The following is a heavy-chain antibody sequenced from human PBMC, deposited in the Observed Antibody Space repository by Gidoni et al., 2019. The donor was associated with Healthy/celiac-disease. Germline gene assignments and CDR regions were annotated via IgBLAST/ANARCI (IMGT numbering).Heavy chain of an antibody. J-gene: IGHJ4*02. Sequence: QLQLQESGPGLMKPSETLSLTCTVSGDSIRSSSYYGGWIRQPPGKGREWIVRIYYSGSTYYNPSLKSRVTISVDTSKNQFSLKLSSVTAADTAVYYCASGGGAVAGTYFDYWGQGTLVTVSS. CDR3: ASGGGAVAGTYFDY. V-gene: IGHV4-39*01. CDR1: GDSIRSSSYY. D-gene: IGHD6-19*01. CDR2: IYYSGST.